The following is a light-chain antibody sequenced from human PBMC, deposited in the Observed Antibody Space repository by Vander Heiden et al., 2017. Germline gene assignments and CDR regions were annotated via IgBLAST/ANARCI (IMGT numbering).Light chain of an antibody. CDR3: QQYNNWPPYT. J-gene: IGKJ2*01. CDR1: QSVSSN. Sequence: DIVMTQSPATLSVSVGDRATLTCRASQSVSSNLAWYQQKPGKAPRLLIYAVSTRATGIPARFSGGGSGTEVTLTISSLQSEDFAVYYCQQYNNWPPYTFGQGTKLEI. CDR2: AVS. V-gene: IGKV3-15*01.